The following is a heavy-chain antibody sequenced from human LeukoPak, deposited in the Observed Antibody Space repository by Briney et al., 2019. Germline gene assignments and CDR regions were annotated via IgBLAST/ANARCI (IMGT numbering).Heavy chain of an antibody. CDR1: GYTFTGYY. V-gene: IGHV1-2*02. Sequence: ASVKVSCKASGYTFTGYYMHWVRQAPGQGLEWMGWINPNSGGTNYAQKFQGRVTMTRDTSISTAYMELSRLRSDDTAVYYCARLTYDYGSGILPWGQGTLVTVSS. CDR3: ARLTYDYGSGILP. CDR2: INPNSGGT. D-gene: IGHD3-10*01. J-gene: IGHJ4*02.